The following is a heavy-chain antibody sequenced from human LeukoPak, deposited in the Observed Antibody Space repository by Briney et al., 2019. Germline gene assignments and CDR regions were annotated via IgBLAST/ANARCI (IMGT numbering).Heavy chain of an antibody. V-gene: IGHV3-23*01. CDR1: GFTFSSYA. D-gene: IGHD2-15*01. J-gene: IGHJ3*02. CDR2: ISGSGGST. CDR3: ARVCGGSCYGDDAFDI. Sequence: PGGSLRLSCAASGFTFSSYAMSWVRQAPGKGLEWVSTISGSGGSTYYADSVKGRFTISRDNSKNTLYLQMNSLRAEDTAVYYCARVCGGSCYGDDAFDIWGQGTMVTVSS.